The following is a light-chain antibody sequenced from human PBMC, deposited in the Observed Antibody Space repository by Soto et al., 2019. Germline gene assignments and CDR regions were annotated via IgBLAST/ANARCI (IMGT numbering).Light chain of an antibody. Sequence: DIQMTQSPSSPSAALGDRLTSTCPASQSISSYLNWYQQKPGKAPKLLIYAASSLQSGVPSRFSGSGSGTDFTLTISSLQPEDFATYYCQQSYSTPITFGQGTRLEI. CDR1: QSISSY. J-gene: IGKJ5*01. CDR3: QQSYSTPIT. CDR2: AAS. V-gene: IGKV1-39*01.